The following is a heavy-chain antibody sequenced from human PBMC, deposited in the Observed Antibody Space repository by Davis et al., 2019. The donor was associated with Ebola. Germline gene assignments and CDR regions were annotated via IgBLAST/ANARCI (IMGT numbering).Heavy chain of an antibody. CDR3: ARDQGGDYYDSSGYDY. D-gene: IGHD3-22*01. V-gene: IGHV3-23*01. CDR1: GFTFSNYG. CDR2: ISSSGGNT. J-gene: IGHJ4*02. Sequence: GESLKISCVASGFTFSNYGVTWVRQAPGKGLEWVSGISSSGGNTYYADSVKGRFTISRDNSKNTLYLQMNSLRAEDTAVYYCARDQGGDYYDSSGYDYWGQGTLVTVSS.